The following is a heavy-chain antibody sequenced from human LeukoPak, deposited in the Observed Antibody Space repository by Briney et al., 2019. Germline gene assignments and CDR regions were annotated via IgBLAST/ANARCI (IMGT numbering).Heavy chain of an antibody. Sequence: GESLKISCQGSGYTFSTYWIGWVRQMPVKGLEWMGIIYPADSDTRYSPSFQGQVTISVDKSISTAYLQWSSLKASDTAIYYCAGRGAGTTLAFDYWGQGTLVTVSS. CDR3: AGRGAGTTLAFDY. CDR2: IYPADSDT. J-gene: IGHJ4*02. V-gene: IGHV5-51*01. CDR1: GYTFSTYW. D-gene: IGHD1-1*01.